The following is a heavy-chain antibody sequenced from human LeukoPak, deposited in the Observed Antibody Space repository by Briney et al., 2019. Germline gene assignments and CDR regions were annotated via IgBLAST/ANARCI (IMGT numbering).Heavy chain of an antibody. V-gene: IGHV3-30*03. D-gene: IGHD6-19*01. CDR2: ISYDGSNK. Sequence: GGSLRLSCAASGFTFNNYWMTWVRQAPGKGLEWVAVISYDGSNKYYADSVKGRFTISRDNSKNTLYLQMNSLRAEDTAVYYCARSIAVAGYFDYWGQGTLVTVSS. J-gene: IGHJ4*02. CDR1: GFTFNNYW. CDR3: ARSIAVAGYFDY.